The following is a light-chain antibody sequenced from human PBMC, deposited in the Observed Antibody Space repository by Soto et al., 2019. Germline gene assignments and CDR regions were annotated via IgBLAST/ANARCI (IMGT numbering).Light chain of an antibody. J-gene: IGLJ2*01. CDR2: EGS. CDR3: CSYANAGSKVV. CDR1: SSDVGSYNL. Sequence: QSVLTQPASVSGSPGQSITISCTGTSSDVGSYNLVSWYQQHPGKAPKLMIYEGSKRPSGVSNRFSGSKSGNTASLTISGLQAEDEADYYCCSYANAGSKVVFGGGTKLTVL. V-gene: IGLV2-23*01.